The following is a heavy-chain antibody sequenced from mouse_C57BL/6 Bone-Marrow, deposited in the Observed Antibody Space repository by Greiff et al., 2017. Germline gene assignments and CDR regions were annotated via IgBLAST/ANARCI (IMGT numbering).Heavy chain of an antibody. Sequence: EVKLVESGGGLMQPGGSLKLSCAASGFTFSDYYMYWVRQTPEKRLEWVAYISNGGGSTYYPDTVKGRFTISRDTAKNTLYLQMSRLKSEDTAMYYCAREGRWFPWFAYWGQGTLVTVSA. D-gene: IGHD2-3*01. CDR3: AREGRWFPWFAY. CDR1: GFTFSDYY. J-gene: IGHJ3*01. V-gene: IGHV5-12*01. CDR2: ISNGGGST.